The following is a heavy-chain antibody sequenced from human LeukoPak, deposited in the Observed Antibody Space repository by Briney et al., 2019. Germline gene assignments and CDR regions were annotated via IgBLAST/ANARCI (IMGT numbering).Heavy chain of an antibody. J-gene: IGHJ4*02. V-gene: IGHV3-43*01. D-gene: IGHD6-19*01. CDR3: AKAHSSGWYGCFDY. Sequence: SGGSLRLSCAASGVTFDDYTMHWVRQAPGKGLEWVSLISWDGGSTYYADSVKGRFTISRDNSKNSLFLQMNSLRTEDTALYYCAKAHSSGWYGCFDYWGQGTLVTVSS. CDR1: GVTFDDYT. CDR2: ISWDGGST.